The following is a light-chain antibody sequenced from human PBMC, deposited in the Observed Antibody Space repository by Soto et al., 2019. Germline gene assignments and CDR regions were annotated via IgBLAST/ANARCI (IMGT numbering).Light chain of an antibody. CDR3: QQYSSLWT. J-gene: IGKJ1*01. CDR2: GAS. Sequence: EIVLTQSPGSLSLSPRERATLSCRASQSVSSNHLAWYQQKPGQAPRLLIYGASTRATGIPDRFSGSGSGTDFTLSISRLEPEDFAVYYCQQYSSLWTFGQGTKVDIK. CDR1: QSVSSNH. V-gene: IGKV3-20*01.